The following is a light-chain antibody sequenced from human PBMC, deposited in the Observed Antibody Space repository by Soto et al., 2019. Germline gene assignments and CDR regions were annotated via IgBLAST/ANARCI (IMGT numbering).Light chain of an antibody. J-gene: IGKJ5*01. CDR3: QQYGSLPIT. V-gene: IGKV3-20*01. CDR1: QSVSSSY. Sequence: EIVLTQSPDTLSLSPGEGATLSCRASQSVSSSYLAWYHQRPGQAPRLLIYGSYSRATGIPDRFSGGGSGTDFTLTISRMEPEDFAVYYCQQYGSLPITFGQGTRLEIK. CDR2: GSY.